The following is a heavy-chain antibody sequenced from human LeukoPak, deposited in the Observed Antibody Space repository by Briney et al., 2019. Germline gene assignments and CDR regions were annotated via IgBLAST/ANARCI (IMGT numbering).Heavy chain of an antibody. D-gene: IGHD4-23*01. J-gene: IGHJ4*02. CDR2: IYYSGST. CDR3: ASNYGGNSDLIFPLDY. V-gene: IGHV4-39*01. Sequence: SETLSLTCTVSGGSISSSSYYWGWIRQPPGKGLEWIGSIYYSGSTYYNPSLKSRVTISVDTSKNQFSLKLSSVTAADTAVYYCASNYGGNSDLIFPLDYWGQGTLVTVSS. CDR1: GGSISSSSYY.